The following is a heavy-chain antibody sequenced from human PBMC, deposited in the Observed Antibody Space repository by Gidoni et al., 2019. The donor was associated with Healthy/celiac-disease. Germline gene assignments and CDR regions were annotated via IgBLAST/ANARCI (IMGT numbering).Heavy chain of an antibody. CDR3: ARATYYYDSSGPGAY. CDR1: GYTFTGYY. V-gene: IGHV1-2*02. CDR2: IIPNSGGT. Sequence: QVQLVQSGAEVKKPGASVTVSCKAPGYTFTGYYMHGVRQAPGQGLEWMGWIIPNSGGTNYAQKFQGRVTMTRDTSISTAYMGLSRLGSDDTAVYYCARATYYYDSSGPGAYWGQGTLVTVSS. J-gene: IGHJ4*02. D-gene: IGHD3-22*01.